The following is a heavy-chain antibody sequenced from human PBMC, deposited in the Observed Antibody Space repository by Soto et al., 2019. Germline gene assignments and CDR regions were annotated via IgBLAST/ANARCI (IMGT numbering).Heavy chain of an antibody. CDR3: ARDKDIVDTFDY. D-gene: IGHD5-12*01. J-gene: IGHJ4*02. V-gene: IGHV3-23*01. CDR1: GFTFSSYA. Sequence: GGSLRLSCAASGFTFSSYAMSWVRLAPGKGLEWVSALSGGGGSTYYADSVKGRFTISRDNSKKTLYLQMNSLRAEDTAVYYCARDKDIVDTFDYWGQGTLVTVYS. CDR2: LSGGGGST.